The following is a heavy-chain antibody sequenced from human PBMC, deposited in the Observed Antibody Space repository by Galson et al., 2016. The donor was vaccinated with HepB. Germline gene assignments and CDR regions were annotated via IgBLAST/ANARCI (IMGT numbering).Heavy chain of an antibody. V-gene: IGHV4-61*01. CDR1: GGSVSIASHY. Sequence: SETLSLTCTVAGGSVSIASHYWSWVRQPTGKGLEWIGYISDSESTNYNPSLKVRVTILLDRSKNQFSLRLNSVIAADTAVYYCAKDEGFYNGIDFWGQGTTVTVSS. D-gene: IGHD2-2*02. CDR2: ISDSEST. J-gene: IGHJ6*01. CDR3: AKDEGFYNGIDF.